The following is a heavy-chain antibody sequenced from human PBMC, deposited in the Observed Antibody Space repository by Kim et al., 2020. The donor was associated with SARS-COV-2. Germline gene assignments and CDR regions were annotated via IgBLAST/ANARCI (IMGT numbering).Heavy chain of an antibody. D-gene: IGHD1-26*01. CDR3: ARDLSGSKDAFDI. CDR2: INQDGSTK. Sequence: GGSLRLSCAASGFIFNNYWMSWVRQAPGKGLECVANINQDGSTKYYVGSVKGRFTVSRDNAENSLYLQMSGLRPEDTAVYYCARDLSGSKDAFDIWGEGT. J-gene: IGHJ3*02. V-gene: IGHV3-7*03. CDR1: GFIFNNYW.